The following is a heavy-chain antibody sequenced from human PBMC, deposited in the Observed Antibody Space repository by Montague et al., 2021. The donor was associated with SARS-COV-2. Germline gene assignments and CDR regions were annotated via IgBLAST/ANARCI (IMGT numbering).Heavy chain of an antibody. CDR1: GGSISSGSY. Sequence: SETLSLTCTVSGGSISSGSYWGWIRQPPGKVLEWIGTSDHSGITSYSPSLKSRVTISLDTSKNQFSLNLASVTAAYTAMYYCARVISAVAGANFYFDYWGQGTLVTVSS. V-gene: IGHV4-38-2*02. J-gene: IGHJ4*02. CDR3: ARVISAVAGANFYFDY. CDR2: SDHSGIT. D-gene: IGHD4/OR15-4a*01.